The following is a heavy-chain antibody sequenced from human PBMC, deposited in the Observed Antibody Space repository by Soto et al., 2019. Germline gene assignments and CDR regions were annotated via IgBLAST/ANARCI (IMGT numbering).Heavy chain of an antibody. Sequence: QITLKESGPTLVKPTQTLTLTCTFSGFSLSTNGVGVGWIRQPPGKALEWLALIYWDGDKCYSPSLKSRLTITKDTSKNQVVLTMTNMDPVDTATYYCAHRRGAYYFDYWGQGTLVTVSS. CDR2: IYWDGDK. J-gene: IGHJ4*02. D-gene: IGHD1-26*01. CDR1: GFSLSTNGVG. V-gene: IGHV2-5*02. CDR3: AHRRGAYYFDY.